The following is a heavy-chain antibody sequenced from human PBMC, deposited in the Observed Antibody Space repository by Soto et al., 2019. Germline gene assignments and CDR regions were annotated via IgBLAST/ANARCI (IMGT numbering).Heavy chain of an antibody. V-gene: IGHV4-59*01. CDR1: GGSITNYY. J-gene: IGHJ6*02. Sequence: PSETMSLTCTVSGGSITNYYGSWIRQHPGKALEWIGYIYYSGSTNYNPSLKSRVTISVDTSKTQFSLKLSSVTAADTAVYYCARDSEDSYDYYGMDVWGQGTTVTVSS. CDR2: IYYSGST. CDR3: ARDSEDSYDYYGMDV.